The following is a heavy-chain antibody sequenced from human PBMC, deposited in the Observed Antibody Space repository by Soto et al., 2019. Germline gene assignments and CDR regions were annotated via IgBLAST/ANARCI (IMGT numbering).Heavy chain of an antibody. D-gene: IGHD1-1*01. CDR1: GGSISTVDYW. Sequence: QVQLQESGPGLVKPSQTLSLTCTVSGGSISTVDYWWSWIRQSPDMGLEWIGHIYDGGRTYNNPSLESRVTMSVATSKSQLSLTLSSVSAADTAVYYCARGPSGYKVDSWGQGTLVTVSS. CDR3: ARGPSGYKVDS. J-gene: IGHJ4*02. CDR2: IYDGGRT. V-gene: IGHV4-30-4*01.